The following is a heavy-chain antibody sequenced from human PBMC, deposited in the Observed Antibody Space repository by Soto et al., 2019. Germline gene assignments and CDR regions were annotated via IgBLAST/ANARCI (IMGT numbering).Heavy chain of an antibody. CDR2: IYPYDSDT. CDR1: GYIFDNYW. J-gene: IGHJ3*01. Sequence: PGESLKISCKGSGYIFDNYWIAWVLQMPGKGLEWMGIIYPYDSDTRYSPSFQGQVTISADKSITTAYLHWSSLKASDTAMYYCARRPTGTTGSYAFDFWGQGTMVTVSS. CDR3: ARRPTGTTGSYAFDF. V-gene: IGHV5-51*01. D-gene: IGHD1-7*01.